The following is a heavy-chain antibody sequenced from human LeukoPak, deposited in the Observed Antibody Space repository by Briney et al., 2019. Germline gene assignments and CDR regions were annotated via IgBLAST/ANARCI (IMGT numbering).Heavy chain of an antibody. D-gene: IGHD3-10*01. CDR2: ISGGGSST. V-gene: IGHV3-23*01. CDR3: AKGGSNYFDP. Sequence: SGGSLRLSCIASGFTFSSNGMSWVRQAPGKGLEWVSSISGGGSSTIYADSVKGRFAISRDNSKNTLYLQMNSLRAEDTAVYYCAKGGSNYFDPWGQGTLVTVSS. CDR1: GFTFSSNG. J-gene: IGHJ5*02.